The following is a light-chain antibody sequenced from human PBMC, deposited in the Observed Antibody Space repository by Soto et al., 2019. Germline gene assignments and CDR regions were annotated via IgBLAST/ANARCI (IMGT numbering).Light chain of an antibody. J-gene: IGLJ1*01. CDR3: CSYAASSTFV. Sequence: QSVLTQPASVSGSPGQSITISFTVTSSDVGSYNLVSWYQQHPGKAPKPMIYEVSKRPSGVSNRFSGSKSGNTASLTISGLQAEDVADYDSCSYAASSTFVLGPGTKVPV. V-gene: IGLV2-23*02. CDR1: SSDVGSYNL. CDR2: EVS.